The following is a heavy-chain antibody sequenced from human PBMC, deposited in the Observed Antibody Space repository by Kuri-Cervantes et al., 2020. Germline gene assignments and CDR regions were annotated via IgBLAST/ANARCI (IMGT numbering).Heavy chain of an antibody. D-gene: IGHD1-1*01. J-gene: IGHJ4*02. CDR3: AKEKTNWLLNYFDY. CDR1: GFTFSSYA. CDR2: ISYDGSNK. V-gene: IGHV3-30-3*02. Sequence: GGSLRLSCAASGFTFSSYAMHWVRQAPGKGLEWVAVISYDGSNKYYADSVKGRFTISRDNSKNTLYLQMNSLRAEDTAVYYCAKEKTNWLLNYFDYWGQGTLVTVSS.